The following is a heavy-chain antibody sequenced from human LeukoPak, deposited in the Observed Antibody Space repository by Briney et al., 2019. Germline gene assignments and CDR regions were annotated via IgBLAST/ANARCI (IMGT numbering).Heavy chain of an antibody. V-gene: IGHV3-30*02. J-gene: IGHJ4*02. CDR1: GFFFSNHG. CDR3: AKDSNSGYVSVGPDY. D-gene: IGHD3-22*01. Sequence: GGSLRLSCQTSGFFFSNHGMPWVRQAPGKGLEWVAFVRFDGSNEYYADSVKGRFTISRDNSRNTLYLRMNSLRAEDTGVYSCAKDSNSGYVSVGPDYWGLGTLVTASS. CDR2: VRFDGSNE.